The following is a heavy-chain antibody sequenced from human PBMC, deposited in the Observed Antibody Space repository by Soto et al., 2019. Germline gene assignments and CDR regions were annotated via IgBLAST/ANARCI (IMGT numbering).Heavy chain of an antibody. CDR2: IDYYGST. V-gene: IGHV4-59*01. J-gene: IGHJ3*02. CDR1: GWSFSGYY. D-gene: IGHD4-4*01. Sequence: PSETLSLTCAVYGWSFSGYYWNWIRQPPGKRLEWIGYIDYYGSTNYNPSFKSRVTMSVDTSKNQFSPEMSSVTAADTAVYYCAREGGYGNYQDAPFDIWGQGTMVTVSS. CDR3: AREGGYGNYQDAPFDI.